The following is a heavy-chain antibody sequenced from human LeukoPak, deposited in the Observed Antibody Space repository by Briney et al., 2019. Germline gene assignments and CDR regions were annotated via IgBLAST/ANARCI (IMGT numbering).Heavy chain of an antibody. CDR2: ISWNRGSI. CDR3: AKGVMLGCSGGSCYPGAFDI. Sequence: GRSLRLSCAASGFTFDDYAMHWVRQAPGKGLEWVSGISWNRGSIGYADSVKGRFTISRDNAKNSLYLQMNSLRAEDTALYYCAKGVMLGCSGGSCYPGAFDIWGQGTMVTVSS. D-gene: IGHD2-15*01. J-gene: IGHJ3*02. CDR1: GFTFDDYA. V-gene: IGHV3-9*01.